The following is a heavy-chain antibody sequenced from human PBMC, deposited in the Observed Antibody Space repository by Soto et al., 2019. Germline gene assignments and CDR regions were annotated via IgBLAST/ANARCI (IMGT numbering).Heavy chain of an antibody. CDR1: GFTFSRYW. Sequence: GGSLRLSCAASGFTFSRYWMHWVRQAPGKGLVWVSRINSDGSSTSYADSVKGRFTISRDNAKNTLYLQMNSLRAEDTAVYYCAREVSTVTPPGMDVWGQGTTVTVSS. CDR3: AREVSTVTPPGMDV. J-gene: IGHJ6*02. V-gene: IGHV3-74*01. CDR2: INSDGSST. D-gene: IGHD4-4*01.